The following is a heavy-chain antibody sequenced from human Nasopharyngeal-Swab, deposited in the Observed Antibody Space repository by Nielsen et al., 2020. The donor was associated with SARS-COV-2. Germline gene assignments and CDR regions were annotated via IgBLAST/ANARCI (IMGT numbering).Heavy chain of an antibody. V-gene: IGHV3-48*01. J-gene: IGHJ4*02. D-gene: IGHD3-22*01. Sequence: GESLKISCSASGFTFTTYSMNWLRQAPGKGLEWISYISSYSDDVYYADSVKGRFTISRDDSKNTLYLQMNSLRAEDTAVYYCARYDDYYDSSGYAYWGQGTLVTVSS. CDR1: GFTFTTYS. CDR3: ARYDDYYDSSGYAY. CDR2: ISSYSDDV.